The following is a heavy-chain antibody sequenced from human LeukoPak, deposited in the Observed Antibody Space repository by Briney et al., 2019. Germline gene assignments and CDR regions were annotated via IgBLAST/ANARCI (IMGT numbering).Heavy chain of an antibody. CDR1: GGSISTSNYY. Sequence: KPSETLSLTCTVSGGSISTSNYYWGWIRQPPGKGLEWIGNIFYSGSTYYGPSLKSRVTISVDTSKNQFSLKLSSVTAADTAVYYCAREGVADAFDIWGQGTMVTVSS. V-gene: IGHV4-39*07. CDR3: AREGVADAFDI. CDR2: IFYSGST. D-gene: IGHD2-15*01. J-gene: IGHJ3*02.